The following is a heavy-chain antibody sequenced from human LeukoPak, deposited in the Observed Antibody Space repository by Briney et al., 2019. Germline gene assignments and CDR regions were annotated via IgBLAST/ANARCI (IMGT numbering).Heavy chain of an antibody. D-gene: IGHD6-13*01. CDR2: IYYSGST. V-gene: IGHV4-59*01. CDR1: GGSISSYY. J-gene: IGHJ6*03. CDR3: ARTTEAHSWRTRYYDYYMDV. Sequence: PSETLSLPCTVSGGSISSYYWSWIRPPPGKGLEWIGYIYYSGSTNYNPSLKSRVAISVDTSKNQFSLKLSSVTAADTAVYYCARTTEAHSWRTRYYDYYMDVWGKGTTVTVSS.